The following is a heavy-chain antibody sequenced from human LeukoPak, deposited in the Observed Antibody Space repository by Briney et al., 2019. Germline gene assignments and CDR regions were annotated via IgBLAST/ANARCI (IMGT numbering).Heavy chain of an antibody. CDR1: GGSISSSAYH. V-gene: IGHV4-39*01. J-gene: IGHJ4*02. Sequence: PSETLSLTCTVSGGSISSSAYHWGWIRQPPGKGLEWIGSIHYSGRTYYNPSLKSRVTISVRTSKNQFSLKLSSVTAADTAVYYCARRYDFWSGYPPPLDYWGQGTLVTVSS. CDR3: ARRYDFWSGYPPPLDY. D-gene: IGHD3-3*01. CDR2: IHYSGRT.